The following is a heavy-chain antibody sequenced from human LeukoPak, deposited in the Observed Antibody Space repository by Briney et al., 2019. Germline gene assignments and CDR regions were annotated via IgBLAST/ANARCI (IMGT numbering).Heavy chain of an antibody. V-gene: IGHV3-30-3*01. D-gene: IGHD5-18*01. CDR3: ARDGYSYGYDY. CDR1: GFTFSSYA. J-gene: IGHJ4*02. CDR2: ISYDGSNK. Sequence: GGSLRLSCAASGFTFSSYAMHWVRQAPGKGLEWVAVISYDGSNKYYADSVEGRFTISRDNSKNTLYLQMNSLRAEDTAGYYCARDGYSYGYDYWGQGTLVTVSS.